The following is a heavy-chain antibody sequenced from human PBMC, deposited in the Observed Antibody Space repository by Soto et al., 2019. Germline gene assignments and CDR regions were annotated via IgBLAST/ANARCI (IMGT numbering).Heavy chain of an antibody. CDR3: ASSPTTVTTRD. Sequence: GSLRLSCAASGFTFSSYAMHWVRQAPGKGLEWVAVISYDGSNKYYADSVKGRFTISRDNSKNTLYLQMNSLRAEDTAVYYCASSPTTVTTRDWGQGTLVTVSS. J-gene: IGHJ4*02. D-gene: IGHD4-17*01. CDR1: GFTFSSYA. CDR2: ISYDGSNK. V-gene: IGHV3-30*04.